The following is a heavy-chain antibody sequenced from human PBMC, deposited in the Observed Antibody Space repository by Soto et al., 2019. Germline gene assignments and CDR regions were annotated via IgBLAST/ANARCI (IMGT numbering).Heavy chain of an antibody. CDR2: ISYDGSNK. CDR3: AKEGVVPYGMDV. Sequence: QVQLVESGGGVVQPGRSLRLSCAASGFTFSSYGMHWVRQAPGKGLEWVAVISYDGSNKYYADSVKGRFTISRDNSKNTLYLQMNGLRAEDTAVYYCAKEGVVPYGMDVWGQGTTVTVSS. V-gene: IGHV3-30*18. CDR1: GFTFSSYG. J-gene: IGHJ6*02. D-gene: IGHD3-3*01.